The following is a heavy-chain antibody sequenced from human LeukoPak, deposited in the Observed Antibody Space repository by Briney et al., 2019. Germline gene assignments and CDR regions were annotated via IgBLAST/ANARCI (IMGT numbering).Heavy chain of an antibody. D-gene: IGHD3-10*01. CDR2: ISGSGGST. CDR1: GFTFSSYW. CDR3: AKFGSGSYYPPYYFDY. J-gene: IGHJ4*02. V-gene: IGHV3-23*01. Sequence: GGSLRLSCAASGFTFSSYWMSWVRQAPGKGLEWVSAISGSGGSTYYADSVKGRFTISRDNSKNTLYLQMNSLRAEDTAVYYCAKFGSGSYYPPYYFDYWGQGTLVTVSS.